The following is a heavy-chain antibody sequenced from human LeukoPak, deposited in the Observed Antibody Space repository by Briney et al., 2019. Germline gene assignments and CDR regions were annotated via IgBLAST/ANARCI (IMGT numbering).Heavy chain of an antibody. Sequence: SETLSLTCTVSGDSISSSSHYWGWIRQPPGKTLEWIGSLHHTGRSYSSAAPKSRVNISMDMSKSQFSLKLNSVTAADSGVYYCVAEMTASAAFDIWGRGTLVAVSS. D-gene: IGHD2-21*02. J-gene: IGHJ3*02. V-gene: IGHV4-39*01. CDR3: VAEMTASAAFDI. CDR2: LHHTGRS. CDR1: GDSISSSSHY.